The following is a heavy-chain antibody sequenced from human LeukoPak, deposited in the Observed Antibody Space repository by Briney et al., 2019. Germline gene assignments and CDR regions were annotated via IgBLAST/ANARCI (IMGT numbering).Heavy chain of an antibody. J-gene: IGHJ6*03. CDR1: GGSFSSYA. D-gene: IGHD3-16*01. Sequence: SVKVSCKASGGSFSSYAITWVRQAPGQGLEWMGRIIPIFGTPTYAQKFQGRVTITADMGSSTAYLELTSLTSEDTARYFCAKQGAVRQDYYMDVWGNGTTVTVSS. V-gene: IGHV1-69*06. CDR3: AKQGAVRQDYYMDV. CDR2: IIPIFGTP.